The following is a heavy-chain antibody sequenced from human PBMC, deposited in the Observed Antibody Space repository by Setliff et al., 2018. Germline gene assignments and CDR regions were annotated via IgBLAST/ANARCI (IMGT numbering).Heavy chain of an antibody. Sequence: SETLSLTCNVSGDSVSSTSHYWGWIRQPPGKGMEWIGSVYYSGYTYYNPSLQSRVTISVDMSKNQFSMKLTSVTAADTAVYYCARVDFTMIQGVLGLWGQGTLVTVS. D-gene: IGHD3-10*01. J-gene: IGHJ1*01. V-gene: IGHV4-39*07. CDR3: ARVDFTMIQGVLGL. CDR2: VYYSGYT. CDR1: GDSVSSTSHY.